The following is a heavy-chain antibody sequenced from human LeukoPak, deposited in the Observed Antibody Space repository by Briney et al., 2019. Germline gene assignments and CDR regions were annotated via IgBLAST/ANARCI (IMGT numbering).Heavy chain of an antibody. Sequence: GGSLRLSCAASGFNFSDYYMSWIRQAPGKGLEWVSYISSSGFSTYYAGSVKGRFTISRDNARNSLYLQMSSLKTEDTAMYYCASIRGTLGYWGQGTVVTVSS. CDR2: ISSSGFST. J-gene: IGHJ4*02. CDR3: ASIRGTLGY. CDR1: GFNFSDYY. D-gene: IGHD1-26*01. V-gene: IGHV3-11*01.